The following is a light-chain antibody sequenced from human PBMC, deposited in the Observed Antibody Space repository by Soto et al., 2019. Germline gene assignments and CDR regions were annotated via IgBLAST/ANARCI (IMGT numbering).Light chain of an antibody. CDR1: RSVSNR. J-gene: IGKJ1*01. Sequence: ETVMTQSPGTLSVSVGDRATLSGIASRSVSNRLAWYQHKPGQAPRRLIYGASTRATGIPARFSGSGSGTEFTLTISSLQSEDFAVYYCQQYNNWLGTFGQGTKVDIK. CDR2: GAS. V-gene: IGKV3-15*01. CDR3: QQYNNWLGT.